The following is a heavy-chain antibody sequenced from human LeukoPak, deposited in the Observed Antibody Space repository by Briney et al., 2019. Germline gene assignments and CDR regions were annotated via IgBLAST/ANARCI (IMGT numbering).Heavy chain of an antibody. CDR3: ARGVVVVAATYYYFDY. Sequence: SETLSLTCAVYGGSFSGYYWGWIRQPPGKGLEWIGEINHSGSTNYNPSLKSRVTISVDTSKNQFSLKLSSVTAADTAVYYCARGVVVVAATYYYFDYWGQGTLVTVSS. CDR2: INHSGST. J-gene: IGHJ4*02. CDR1: GGSFSGYY. D-gene: IGHD2-15*01. V-gene: IGHV4-34*01.